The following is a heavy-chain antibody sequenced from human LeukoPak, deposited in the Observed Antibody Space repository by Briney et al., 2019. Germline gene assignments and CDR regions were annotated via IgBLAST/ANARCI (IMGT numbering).Heavy chain of an antibody. CDR2: IYIGGST. J-gene: IGHJ4*02. V-gene: IGHV3-66*02. Sequence: PGGSLRLSCAASGFTVSSNYMSWVRQAPGKGLEWVSVIYIGGSTYYADSVTGRFTISRDNSKNTLYLQMNSLRAEDTAEYYCARVVVSAAIQAGDSSGWPLFDYWGQGTLVTVSS. D-gene: IGHD2-2*02. CDR3: ARVVVSAAIQAGDSSGWPLFDY. CDR1: GFTVSSNY.